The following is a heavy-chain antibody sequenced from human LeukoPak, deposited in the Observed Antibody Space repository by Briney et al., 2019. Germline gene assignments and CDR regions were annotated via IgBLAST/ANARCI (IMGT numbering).Heavy chain of an antibody. CDR3: AKVFSDNWNIDY. Sequence: AGGSLRLSCAPPGFTFSNYAMSWVRQAPGKRLEWVSAIGGSGGSTYYADSVKGRFTISRDNSKNTLYLQMNSLRAEDTAVYYCAKVFSDNWNIDYWGQGTLVTVSS. V-gene: IGHV3-23*01. CDR1: GFTFSNYA. J-gene: IGHJ4*02. CDR2: IGGSGGST. D-gene: IGHD1-1*01.